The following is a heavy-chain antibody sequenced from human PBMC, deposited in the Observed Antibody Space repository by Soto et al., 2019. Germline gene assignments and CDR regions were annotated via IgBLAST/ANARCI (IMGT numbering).Heavy chain of an antibody. CDR3: ERDPSCSSTSCYVIDY. V-gene: IGHV3-11*01. J-gene: IGHJ4*02. CDR1: GFTFSDYY. Sequence: QVPLVESGGGLVKPGGSLRLSCAASGFTFSDYYMSWIRQAPGKGLEWVSYISSSGSTIYYADSVKGRFTISRDNAKNSLYLQMNSLRAEDTAVYYCERDPSCSSTSCYVIDYWGQGTLVTVSS. D-gene: IGHD2-2*01. CDR2: ISSSGSTI.